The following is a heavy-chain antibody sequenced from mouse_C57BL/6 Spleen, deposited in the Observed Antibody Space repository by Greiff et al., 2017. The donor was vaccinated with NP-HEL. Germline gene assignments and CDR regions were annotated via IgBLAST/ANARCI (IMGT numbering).Heavy chain of an antibody. V-gene: IGHV1-19*01. J-gene: IGHJ1*03. CDR3: ARYYYGSSYGYFDV. CDR2: INPYNGGT. CDR1: GYTFTDSY. D-gene: IGHD1-1*01. Sequence: VQLQQSGPVLVKPGASVKMSCTASGYTFTDSYMNWVKQSHGKSLEWIGVINPYNGGTSYNQKFKGKATLTVDQSSSTDYMALNSLTSEDAEVYYCARYYYGSSYGYFDVWGKGTTVTVSS.